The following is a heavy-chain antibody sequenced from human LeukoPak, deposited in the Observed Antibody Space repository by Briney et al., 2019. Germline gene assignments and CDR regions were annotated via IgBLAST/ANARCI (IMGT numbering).Heavy chain of an antibody. V-gene: IGHV1-46*01. D-gene: IGHD6-13*01. CDR2: INPSGGST. CDR3: ARAPYSSSWYSIFDY. CDR1: GYTFTSYY. Sequence: ASVKVSCRASGYTFTSYYMHWVRQAPGQGLEWMGIINPSGGSTSYAQKFQGRVTMTRDTSTSTVYMELSSLRSEDTAVYYCARAPYSSSWYSIFDYWGQGTLVTVSS. J-gene: IGHJ4*02.